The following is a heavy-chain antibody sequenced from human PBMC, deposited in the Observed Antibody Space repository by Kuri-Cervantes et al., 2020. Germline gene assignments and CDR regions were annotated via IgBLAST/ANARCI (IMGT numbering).Heavy chain of an antibody. J-gene: IGHJ6*02. CDR1: GFTFSSYG. V-gene: IGHV3-33*01. CDR2: IWYDGSNK. Sequence: GGSLRLSCAASGFTFSSYGMHWVRQAPGKGLEWVAVIWYDGSNKYYADSVKGRFTISRDNAKSSLYLQMNSLRAEDTAVYYCARDPQHDYYGSGSYYSGYYYYGMDVWGQGTTVTVSS. CDR3: ARDPQHDYYGSGSYYSGYYYYGMDV. D-gene: IGHD3-10*01.